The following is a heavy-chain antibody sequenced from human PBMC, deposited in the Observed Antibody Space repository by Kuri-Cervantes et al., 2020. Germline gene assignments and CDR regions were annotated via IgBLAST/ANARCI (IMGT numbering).Heavy chain of an antibody. CDR2: IKSKTDGGTT. J-gene: IGHJ4*02. Sequence: GESLKISCAASGFTFSNAWMSWVRQAPGKRLEWVGRIKSKTDGGTTDYAAPVKGRFTISRDDSKNTLYLQMNSLKTEDTAVYYCTTGDIVVVPAAVLNYYFDYWGQGTLVTVSS. CDR3: TTGDIVVVPAAVLNYYFDY. V-gene: IGHV3-15*01. D-gene: IGHD2-2*01. CDR1: GFTFSNAW.